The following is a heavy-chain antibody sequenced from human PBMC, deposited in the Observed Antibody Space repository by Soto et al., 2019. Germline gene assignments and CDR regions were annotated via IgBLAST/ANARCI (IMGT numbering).Heavy chain of an antibody. CDR2: VYATGTT. V-gene: IGHV4-4*07. J-gene: IGHJ5*02. CDR3: VRDGTRTLRDWFDT. CDR1: GASISGFY. Sequence: KTSETLSLTCTVSGASISGFYWSWIRKSAGKGLEWIGRVYATGTTDYNPSLKSRVMMSVDTSKKQFSLKLGSVTAADTAVYYCVRDGTRTLRDWFDTWGQGISVTVSS. D-gene: IGHD1-1*01.